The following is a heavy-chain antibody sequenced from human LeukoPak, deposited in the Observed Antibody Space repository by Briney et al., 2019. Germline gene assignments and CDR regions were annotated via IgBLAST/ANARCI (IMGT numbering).Heavy chain of an antibody. CDR2: MSPNSGDT. CDR1: GYTFTSYD. Sequence: ASVKVSCKASGYTFTSYDFDWVRQATGQRPEWMGWMSPNSGDTGYAQKFQDRVIMTRNTSISTAYMELSSLRSDDTAVYYCARGPPNWGYDYWGPGTLVTVSS. D-gene: IGHD7-27*01. J-gene: IGHJ4*02. V-gene: IGHV1-8*01. CDR3: ARGPPNWGYDY.